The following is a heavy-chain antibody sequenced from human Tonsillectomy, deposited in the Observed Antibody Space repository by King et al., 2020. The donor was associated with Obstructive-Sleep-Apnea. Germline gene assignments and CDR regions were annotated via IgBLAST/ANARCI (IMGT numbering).Heavy chain of an antibody. CDR1: GYTFTTYA. J-gene: IGHJ4*02. Sequence: QLVQSGAEVKKPGASVKVSCKASGYTFTTYAMHWVRQAPGQSLEWMGWINAGNGNTKYSQKFQGRVTLTRDTFASTAYMELSSLRSEDTAVYYCSRGATWFGELLHEAWDYWGQGTLVTVPS. V-gene: IGHV1-3*01. CDR2: INAGNGNT. CDR3: SRGATWFGELLHEAWDY. D-gene: IGHD3-10*01.